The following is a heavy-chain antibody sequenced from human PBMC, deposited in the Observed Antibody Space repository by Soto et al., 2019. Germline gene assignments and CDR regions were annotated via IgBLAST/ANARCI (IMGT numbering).Heavy chain of an antibody. CDR2: IYYSGKT. CDR3: AKNLPRTGRFDY. Sequence: SETQSRSCGVYGCSLSGHCWHWIRPPPGKGVEWVGSIYYSGKTHYNPSLKSRTTISVDRSRNQFSLQVSSVTAADTAVYYCAKNLPRTGRFDYWGQGTVVTVSS. CDR1: GCSLSGHC. V-gene: IGHV4-38-2*01. J-gene: IGHJ4*02.